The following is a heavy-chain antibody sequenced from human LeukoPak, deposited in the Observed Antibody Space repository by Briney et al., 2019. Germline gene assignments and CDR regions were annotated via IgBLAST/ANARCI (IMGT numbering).Heavy chain of an antibody. CDR2: IRYDGSDK. CDR1: GFTFGSYG. D-gene: IGHD2/OR15-2a*01. Sequence: GGSLRLSCAASGFTFGSYGMHWVRQAPGKGLEWVAFIRYDGSDKFYADSVKGRFTISRDNSKNTLYLQMNSLRVEDTAVYYCRDPFDYWGQGTLVTVSS. J-gene: IGHJ4*02. CDR3: RDPFDY. V-gene: IGHV3-30*02.